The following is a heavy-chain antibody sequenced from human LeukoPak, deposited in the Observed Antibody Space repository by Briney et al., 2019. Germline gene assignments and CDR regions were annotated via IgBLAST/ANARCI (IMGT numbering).Heavy chain of an antibody. CDR1: RGSFSGYY. CDR2: INHSGST. CDR3: ARRVTIFGVVSRAFDI. V-gene: IGHV4-34*01. D-gene: IGHD3-3*01. Sequence: SETLSLTCAVYRGSFSGYYWSWIRQPPGKGLEWIGEINHSGSTNYNPSLKSRVTISVDTSKNQFSLKLSSVTAADAAVYYCARRVTIFGVVSRAFDIWGQGTMVTVSS. J-gene: IGHJ3*02.